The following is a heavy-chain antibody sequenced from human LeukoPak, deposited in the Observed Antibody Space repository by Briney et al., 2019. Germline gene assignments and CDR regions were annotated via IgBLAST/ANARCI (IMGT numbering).Heavy chain of an antibody. CDR3: ARSLGRSGYDL. CDR1: GDSFSSTGYY. J-gene: IGHJ3*01. Sequence: SQTLSLTCTVSGDSFSSTGYYWNWIRQPAGKGLEWIGHIYTSGSTDYNPSLKSRVTISVDTSKNQFSLKLSSVTAADTAVYYCARSLGRSGYDLSGQGTMVTVSS. V-gene: IGHV4-61*09. D-gene: IGHD5-12*01. CDR2: IYTSGST.